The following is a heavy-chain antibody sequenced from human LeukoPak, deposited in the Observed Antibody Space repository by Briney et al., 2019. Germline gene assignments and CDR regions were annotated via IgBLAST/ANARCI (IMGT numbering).Heavy chain of an antibody. CDR1: GYSITSEYY. CDR2: IYYTGST. CDR3: ARGGNYWPQWWFDP. Sequence: SETLSLTCTVSGYSITSEYYWSWIRQPPGKGLEWIGYIYYTGSTSYNPSLKSRVTMSLDASKNQFSLELNSVTPADTAVYYCARGGNYWPQWWFDPWGRGTLVSVSS. J-gene: IGHJ5*02. V-gene: IGHV4-59*01. D-gene: IGHD1-26*01.